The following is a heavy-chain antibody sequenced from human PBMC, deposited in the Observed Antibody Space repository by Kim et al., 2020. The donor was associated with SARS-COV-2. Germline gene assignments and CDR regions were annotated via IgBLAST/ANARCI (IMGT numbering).Heavy chain of an antibody. D-gene: IGHD1-26*01. CDR3: GRRAAAGSYDFFDY. Sequence: AESSKSRFTIATDNDKNTLYLQMNSLRAEDTAVYYCGRRAAAGSYDFFDYWGQGTLVTVSS. V-gene: IGHV3-74*01. J-gene: IGHJ4*02.